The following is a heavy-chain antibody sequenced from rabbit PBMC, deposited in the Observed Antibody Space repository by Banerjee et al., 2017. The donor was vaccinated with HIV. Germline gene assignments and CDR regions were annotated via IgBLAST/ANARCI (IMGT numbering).Heavy chain of an antibody. CDR1: GFDFSSYG. Sequence: QEQLVESGGGLVQPGGSLKLSCKASGFDFSSYGVSWVRQAPGKGLEWIGCIYGGGSGSTYYANWAKGRFTISKTSSTTVTLQMTSLTAADTATYFCASRPGNSGGYFNLWGQGTLVTVS. CDR3: ASRPGNSGGYFNL. J-gene: IGHJ4*01. D-gene: IGHD7-1*01. V-gene: IGHV1S45*01. CDR2: IYGGGSGST.